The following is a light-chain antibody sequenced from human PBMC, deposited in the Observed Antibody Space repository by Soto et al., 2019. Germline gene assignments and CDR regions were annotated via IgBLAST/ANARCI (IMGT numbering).Light chain of an antibody. CDR2: EVS. CDR3: SSYTTSNTLV. Sequence: QSVLTQPASVSGSPGQSITISCTGTSSDVGDYKYVSWYQKHPSKAPKALIYEVSNRPSGVSNRFSGSKSGNTASLTISGLQAEDEADYYCSSYTTSNTLVFGPGTKLTVL. J-gene: IGLJ1*01. V-gene: IGLV2-14*01. CDR1: SSDVGDYKY.